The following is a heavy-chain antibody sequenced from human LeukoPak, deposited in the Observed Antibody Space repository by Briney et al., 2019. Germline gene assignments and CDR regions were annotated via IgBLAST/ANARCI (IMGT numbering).Heavy chain of an antibody. Sequence: SETLSLTRTVSGGSLSSYYGSWIRQPPGEGREWSGYIYYSGSTNYNPSLKGRVTISVDTSKNQFSLKLSSVTAADTAVYYCARTVGITMVRGVIWWFDPWGQGTLVTVSS. V-gene: IGHV4-59*01. D-gene: IGHD3-10*01. J-gene: IGHJ5*02. CDR3: ARTVGITMVRGVIWWFDP. CDR2: IYYSGST. CDR1: GGSLSSYY.